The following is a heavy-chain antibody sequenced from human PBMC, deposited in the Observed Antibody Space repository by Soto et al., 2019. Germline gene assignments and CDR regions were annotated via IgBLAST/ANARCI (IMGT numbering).Heavy chain of an antibody. Sequence: GGSLRLSCTASGFTFGDYAMSWFRQAPGKGLEWVGVVRSRAYGRTTDYAASVRGSFTISRDDSKSIAYLQMNTLRTEDTAVYYCARYTYTSRYSYFGMDVWGHGTTVTVSS. CDR3: ARYTYTSRYSYFGMDV. J-gene: IGHJ6*02. D-gene: IGHD6-13*01. CDR2: VRSRAYGRTT. V-gene: IGHV3-49*03. CDR1: GFTFGDYA.